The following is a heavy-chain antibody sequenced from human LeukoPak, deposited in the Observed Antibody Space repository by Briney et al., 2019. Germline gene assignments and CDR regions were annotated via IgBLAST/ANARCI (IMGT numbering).Heavy chain of an antibody. J-gene: IGHJ4*02. Sequence: SSETLSLTCAVSGGSISSGGYSWSWIRQPPGKGLEWIGYIYHSGSTYYNPSLKSRVTISVDRSKNQFSLKLSSVTAADTAVYYCARGGNSSGWWSFDYWGQGTLVTVSS. CDR2: IYHSGST. CDR1: GGSISSGGYS. CDR3: ARGGNSSGWWSFDY. V-gene: IGHV4-30-2*01. D-gene: IGHD6-19*01.